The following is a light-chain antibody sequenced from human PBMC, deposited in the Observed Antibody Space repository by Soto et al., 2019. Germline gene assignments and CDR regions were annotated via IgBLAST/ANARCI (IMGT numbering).Light chain of an antibody. CDR1: QSISSW. CDR2: KAS. V-gene: IGKV1-5*03. CDR3: QQYNSSPWT. J-gene: IGKJ1*01. Sequence: DIQMTQSPSTLSASGGDRVTITWRASQSISSWLAWYQQKPGKAPKLLIYKASSLESGVPSRFSGSGSGTEFTLTISSLQPDDFATYYCQQYNSSPWTFGQGTKVEIK.